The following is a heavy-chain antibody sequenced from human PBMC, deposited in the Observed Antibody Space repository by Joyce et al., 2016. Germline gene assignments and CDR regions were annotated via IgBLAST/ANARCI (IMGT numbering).Heavy chain of an antibody. Sequence: QVQVVQSGAEMKKTGSSVRVSCKVSGAIFSSSVIYWVRQATGQGLEWMGGITPIFGTANYAQKFQGRLTITADESTSTAYMYLSSLRSEDTAVYYCARGYCSGGSCRWFDPWGQGTLVTVSS. CDR3: ARGYCSGGSCRWFDP. CDR2: ITPIFGTA. D-gene: IGHD2-15*01. J-gene: IGHJ5*02. CDR1: GAIFSSSV. V-gene: IGHV1-69*01.